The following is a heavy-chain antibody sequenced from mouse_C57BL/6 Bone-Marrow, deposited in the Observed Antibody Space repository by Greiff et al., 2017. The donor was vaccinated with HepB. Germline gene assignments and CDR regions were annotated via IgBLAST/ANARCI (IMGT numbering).Heavy chain of an antibody. Sequence: QVQLQQPGAELVRPGSSVKLSCKASGYTFTSYWIDWVKQRPGQGLEWIGNIYPSDSETHYNQKFKDKATLTVDKSSSTAYMQLSSLTSEDSAVYYCARNGENYGSSYWFAYWGQGTLVTVSA. CDR1: GYTFTSYW. V-gene: IGHV1-61*01. CDR2: IYPSDSET. J-gene: IGHJ3*01. D-gene: IGHD1-1*01. CDR3: ARNGENYGSSYWFAY.